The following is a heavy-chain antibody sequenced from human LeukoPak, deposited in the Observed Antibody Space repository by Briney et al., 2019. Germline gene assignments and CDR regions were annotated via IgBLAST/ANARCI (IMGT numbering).Heavy chain of an antibody. D-gene: IGHD3-10*01. Sequence: PGGSLRLSCAASGFTFSSYNMNWVRQAPGKGLEWVSSISSSSSYIYYADSVKGRFTISRDNAKNSLFLQMNSLRAEDTAVYYCASEYYYGSGSYYNVAYWGQGTLVAVSS. CDR1: GFTFSSYN. CDR2: ISSSSSYI. J-gene: IGHJ4*02. CDR3: ASEYYYGSGSYYNVAY. V-gene: IGHV3-21*01.